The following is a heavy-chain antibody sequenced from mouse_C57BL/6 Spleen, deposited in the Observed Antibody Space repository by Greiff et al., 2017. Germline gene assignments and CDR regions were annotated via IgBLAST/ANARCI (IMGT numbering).Heavy chain of an antibody. D-gene: IGHD2-5*01. J-gene: IGHJ1*03. V-gene: IGHV2-2*01. CDR2: LWSGGST. CDR1: GFSLTSYG. Sequence: VQLVESGPGLVQPSQSLSITCTVSGFSLTSYGVHWVRQSPGKGLEWLGVLWSGGSTDYNAAFISRLSISKDNSKSQVFFKMNSLQADDTAIYYCASYYSKGNWYFDVWGTGTTVTVSS. CDR3: ASYYSKGNWYFDV.